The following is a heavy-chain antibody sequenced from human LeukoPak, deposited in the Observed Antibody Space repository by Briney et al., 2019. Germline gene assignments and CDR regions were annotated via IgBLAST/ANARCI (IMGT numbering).Heavy chain of an antibody. J-gene: IGHJ4*02. CDR2: FDPEDGET. CDR3: ARGYYDFWSGYFEFDY. Sequence: ASVKVSCKVSGYTLTELSMHWVRQAPGKGLEWMGGFDPEDGETIYAQKFQGRVTMTEDTSTDTAYMELSSLRSEDTAVYYCARGYYDFWSGYFEFDYWGQGTLVTVSS. CDR1: GYTLTELS. D-gene: IGHD3-3*01. V-gene: IGHV1-24*01.